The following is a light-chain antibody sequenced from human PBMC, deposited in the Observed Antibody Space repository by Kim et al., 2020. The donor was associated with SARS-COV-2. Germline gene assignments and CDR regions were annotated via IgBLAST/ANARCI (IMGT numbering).Light chain of an antibody. V-gene: IGLV1-44*01. CDR3: AAWDDNLNGPV. CDR1: TSNIGSNT. J-gene: IGLJ3*02. CDR2: SEN. Sequence: GQMITIACSGRTSNIGSNTVNWYQQFPGTAPKILIYSENQRPSGVPDRFTGSKSGTSASLAISGLQSEDAAEYYCAAWDDNLNGPVFGGGTKLTVL.